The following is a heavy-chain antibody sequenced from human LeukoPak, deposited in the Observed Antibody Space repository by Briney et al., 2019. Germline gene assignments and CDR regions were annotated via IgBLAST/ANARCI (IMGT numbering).Heavy chain of an antibody. V-gene: IGHV4-34*01. D-gene: IGHD6-13*01. CDR2: INHSGST. CDR1: GGSFSGYY. Sequence: SETLSLTCAVYGGSFSGYYWSWIRQPPGKGLEWIGEINHSGSTNYNPSLKSRVTISVDTSKNQFSLKLSSVTAADTAVYYCARGPWGSWYVLDYWGQGTLGTVSS. J-gene: IGHJ4*02. CDR3: ARGPWGSWYVLDY.